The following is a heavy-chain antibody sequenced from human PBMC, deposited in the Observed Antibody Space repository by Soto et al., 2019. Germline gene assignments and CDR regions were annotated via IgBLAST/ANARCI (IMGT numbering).Heavy chain of an antibody. CDR3: ATHAGSGYYYIDY. CDR2: ISSSSSYI. V-gene: IGHV3-21*01. D-gene: IGHD3-3*01. CDR1: GFTFSSYS. J-gene: IGHJ4*02. Sequence: EVQLVESGGGLVKPGGSLRLSCAASGFTFSSYSMNWVRQAPGKGLEWVSSISSSSSYIYYADSVKGRFTISRDNAKQSLYLQMNSLRAEGTAVYYCATHAGSGYYYIDYWGQGTLVTVSS.